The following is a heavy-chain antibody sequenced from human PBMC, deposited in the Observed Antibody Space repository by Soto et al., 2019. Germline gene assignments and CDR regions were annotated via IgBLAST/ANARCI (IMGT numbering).Heavy chain of an antibody. J-gene: IGHJ6*02. CDR1: GFTFSSYG. D-gene: IGHD6-13*01. Sequence: GGSLRLSCAASGFTFSSYGMHWVRQAPGKGLEWVAVIWYDGSNKYYADSVKGRFTISGDNSKNTLYLQMNSLRAEDTAVYYCAREYVIAAAGTPKDYSYGMDVWGQGTTVTVSS. CDR3: AREYVIAAAGTPKDYSYGMDV. CDR2: IWYDGSNK. V-gene: IGHV3-33*01.